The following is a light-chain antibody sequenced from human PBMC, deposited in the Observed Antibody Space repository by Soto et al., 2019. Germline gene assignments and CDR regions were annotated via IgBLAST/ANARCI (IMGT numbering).Light chain of an antibody. CDR3: QHYNSYPYT. J-gene: IGKJ2*01. V-gene: IGKV1-5*03. CDR2: KAS. CDR1: QSISNW. Sequence: DIQMTQSPSTLSASVGDRVTITCRASQSISNWLAWYQQKPGKAPKLLIYKASTFESGVPSRFSGSGSRTALPLTITSLQPDDFATYYCQHYNSYPYTFGQGAKLEIK.